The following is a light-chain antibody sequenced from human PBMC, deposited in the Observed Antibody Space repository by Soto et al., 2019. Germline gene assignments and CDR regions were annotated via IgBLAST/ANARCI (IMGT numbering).Light chain of an antibody. CDR3: QQSTSSVT. V-gene: IGKV3-20*01. CDR2: GAS. J-gene: IGKJ4*01. CDR1: QSISSDH. Sequence: EIVLTQSPGLLSLSPGERATLSCRASQSISSDHLAWYQQKPGQAPRLLIYGASSRATGIPDRFSGSGSGTDFTVTISRVEPEDFAVYFCQQSTSSVTFGGGTKVDIK.